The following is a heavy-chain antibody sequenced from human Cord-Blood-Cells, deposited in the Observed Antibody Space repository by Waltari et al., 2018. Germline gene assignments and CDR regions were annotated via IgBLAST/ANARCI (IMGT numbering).Heavy chain of an antibody. J-gene: IGHJ3*02. V-gene: IGHV4-34*01. CDR1: GGSFSGYY. CDR2: INHSGST. Sequence: QVQLQQWGAGLLKPSETLSLTCAVYGGSFSGYYRSWIRQPPGKGLEWIGEINHSGSTNYNPSLKSRVTISVDTSKNQFSLKLSSVTAADTAVYYCARASSLYCSSTSCYDAFDIWGQGTMVTVSS. D-gene: IGHD2-2*01. CDR3: ARASSLYCSSTSCYDAFDI.